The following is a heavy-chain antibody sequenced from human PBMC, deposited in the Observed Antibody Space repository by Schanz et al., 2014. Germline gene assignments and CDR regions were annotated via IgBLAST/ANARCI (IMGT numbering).Heavy chain of an antibody. CDR1: GFTFSSYS. V-gene: IGHV3-48*04. Sequence: EVQLLESGGGLVQPGGSLRLSCTASGFTFSSYSMNWVRQAPGKGLEWVSAISASGGTTYYADSVKGRFTISRDNSKNSLYLQMNSLRAEDTAVYYCARKMKLGVYGGKGHDSLDIWGQGTMVTVSS. D-gene: IGHD4-17*01. CDR2: ISASGGTT. CDR3: ARKMKLGVYGGKGHDSLDI. J-gene: IGHJ3*02.